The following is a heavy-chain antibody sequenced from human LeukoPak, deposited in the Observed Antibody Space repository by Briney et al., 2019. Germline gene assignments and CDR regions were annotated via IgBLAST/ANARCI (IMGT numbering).Heavy chain of an antibody. V-gene: IGHV1-69*06. CDR2: VIPIFGTA. D-gene: IGHD3-10*01. J-gene: IGHJ1*01. CDR3: ARDGSGSYYKGEYFQH. CDR1: GGTFSSYA. Sequence: SVKVSCKASGGTFSSYAISWVRQAPGQGLEWMGGVIPIFGTANYAQKFQGRVTITADKSTSTAYMELSSLRSEDTAVYYCARDGSGSYYKGEYFQHWGQGTLVTVSS.